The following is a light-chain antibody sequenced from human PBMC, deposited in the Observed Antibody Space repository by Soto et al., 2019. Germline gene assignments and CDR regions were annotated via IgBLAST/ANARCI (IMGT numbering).Light chain of an antibody. V-gene: IGLV7-43*01. CDR2: STT. CDR3: LACYGGGVV. J-gene: IGLJ2*01. Sequence: QAVVTQEPSLTVSPGGTVTLTCGSSTVEVTSGYYPNWFQQKPGQPPRALIYSTTYKPSWTPARFSGSILGDKAALTLSGVQAEDEADYYCLACYGGGVVFGGGTQLTVL. CDR1: TVEVTSGYY.